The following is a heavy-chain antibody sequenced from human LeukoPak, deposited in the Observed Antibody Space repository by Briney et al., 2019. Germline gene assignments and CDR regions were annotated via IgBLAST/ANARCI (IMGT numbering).Heavy chain of an antibody. CDR2: IIPIFGTA. D-gene: IGHD1-1*01. CDR1: GGTFSSYA. CDR3: ARTTNWNDDGSFDY. V-gene: IGHV1-69*05. Sequence: SVKVSCKASGGTFSSYAISWVRQAPGQGLEWMGRIIPIFGTANYAQKFQGRVTITTDESTSTAYMELSSLRSEDTAVYYCARTTNWNDDGSFDYWGQGTLVIVSS. J-gene: IGHJ4*02.